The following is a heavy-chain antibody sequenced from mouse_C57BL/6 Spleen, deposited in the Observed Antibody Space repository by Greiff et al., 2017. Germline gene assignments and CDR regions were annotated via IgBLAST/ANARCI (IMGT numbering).Heavy chain of an antibody. Sequence: VQLQQSGPELVKPGASVQMSCKASGYTFTDYNMHWVKQSHGKSLEWIGYINPNNGGTSYNQKFKGKATLTVNKSSSTAYMELRSLTSEDSAVYYCAMNYYGSSYDYAIDYWGQGTSVTVSS. D-gene: IGHD1-1*01. CDR3: AMNYYGSSYDYAIDY. CDR2: INPNNGGT. V-gene: IGHV1-22*01. J-gene: IGHJ4*01. CDR1: GYTFTDYN.